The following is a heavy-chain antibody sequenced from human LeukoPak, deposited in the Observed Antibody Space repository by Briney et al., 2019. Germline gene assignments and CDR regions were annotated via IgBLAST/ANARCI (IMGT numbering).Heavy chain of an antibody. Sequence: GESLKISCQAPGYSFTNYWIGWVRKLPGKGLEWMGVIYPGDSDTRYSPSFQGQVTISADKSISTAYLQWSSLETSDSAMYYCARTQGLAAAHFDYWGQGTLVTVSS. CDR3: ARTQGLAAAHFDY. J-gene: IGHJ4*02. V-gene: IGHV5-51*01. CDR1: GYSFTNYW. D-gene: IGHD6-13*01. CDR2: IYPGDSDT.